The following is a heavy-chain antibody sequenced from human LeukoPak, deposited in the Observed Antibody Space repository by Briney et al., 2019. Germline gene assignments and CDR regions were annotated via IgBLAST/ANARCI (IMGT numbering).Heavy chain of an antibody. CDR1: GFTFSSYA. Sequence: GGSLRLSCAASGFTFSSYAMSWVRQAPGKGLEWVSAISGSGGSTYYADSVKGRFTISRDNSKNTLYLQMNSLRAEDTAVYYCAKDPTDFDSSGQTYFDYWGQGSLVTVSS. CDR3: AKDPTDFDSSGQTYFDY. CDR2: ISGSGGST. D-gene: IGHD3-22*01. J-gene: IGHJ4*02. V-gene: IGHV3-23*01.